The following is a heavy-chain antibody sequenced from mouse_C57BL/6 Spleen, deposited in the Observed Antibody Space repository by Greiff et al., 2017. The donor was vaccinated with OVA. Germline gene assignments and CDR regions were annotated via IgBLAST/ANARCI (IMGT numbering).Heavy chain of an antibody. Sequence: EVKLQESGAELVKPGASVKLSCTASGFNIKDYYMHWVKQRPEQGLEWIGRIDPEDGATKYAPQFQGKATIPADTSSNTAYRQLRSLTTEDTAVDYCARAGNYFDYWGQGTTLTVSS. CDR1: GFNIKDYY. CDR3: ARAGNYFDY. J-gene: IGHJ2*01. V-gene: IGHV14-2*01. D-gene: IGHD4-1*01. CDR2: IDPEDGAT.